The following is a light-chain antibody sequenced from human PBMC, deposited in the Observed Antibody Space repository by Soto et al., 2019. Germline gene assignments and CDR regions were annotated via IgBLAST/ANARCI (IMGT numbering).Light chain of an antibody. J-gene: IGKJ4*01. CDR3: QKYDSGPLT. Sequence: DIQMTQSPSSLSASVGDRVTITCRASQDIGPYLAWYQQKSGRVPELLIYSASTLQSGVPCRFSGSGSGADFSLTISGMQPEDAATYYCQKYDSGPLTFGGGTKVEI. V-gene: IGKV1-27*01. CDR2: SAS. CDR1: QDIGPY.